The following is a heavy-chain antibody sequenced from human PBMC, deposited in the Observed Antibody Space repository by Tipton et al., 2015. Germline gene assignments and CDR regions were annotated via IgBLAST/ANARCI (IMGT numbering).Heavy chain of an antibody. CDR1: GASITSYY. J-gene: IGHJ5*02. CDR2: FYHSGDT. D-gene: IGHD6-25*01. CDR3: ARESGSGWFDP. V-gene: IGHV4-59*01. Sequence: TLSLTCSVSGASITSYYWSWIRQPPGKGLEWIGDFYHSGDTNSKSSLKSRVTISLDTSKNQFSLRLSSVTTADTAVYYCARESGSGWFDPWGRGTLVVVSS.